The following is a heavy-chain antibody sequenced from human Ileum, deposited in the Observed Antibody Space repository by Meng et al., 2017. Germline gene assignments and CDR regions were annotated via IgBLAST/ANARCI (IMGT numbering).Heavy chain of an antibody. D-gene: IGHD3-22*01. CDR3: ARTPYYYQSNTFVSFVSFDI. J-gene: IGHJ3*02. CDR1: GDSISSGSYY. V-gene: IGHV4-61*02. CDR2: FYTSGST. Sequence: SETLSLTCSVSGDSISSGSYYWNWIRQPAGKGLEWIGRFYTSGSTNYNPSLKSRVTISIDTATNQFSLTLSSVTAADTAMYYCARTPYYYQSNTFVSFVSFDIWSQGTMVTVSS.